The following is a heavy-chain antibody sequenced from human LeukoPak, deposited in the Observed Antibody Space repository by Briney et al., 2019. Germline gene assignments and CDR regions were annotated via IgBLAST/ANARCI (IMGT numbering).Heavy chain of an antibody. D-gene: IGHD4-17*01. Sequence: ASVKVSCKASGYTFTGYYVHWVRQAPGQGLEWMGWINPNSGGTNYAQKFQGRVTMTRDTSIGTAYMELSRLRSDDTAVYYCARGIGYGDYETRYFDYWGQGTLVTVSS. CDR2: INPNSGGT. CDR1: GYTFTGYY. CDR3: ARGIGYGDYETRYFDY. V-gene: IGHV1-2*02. J-gene: IGHJ4*02.